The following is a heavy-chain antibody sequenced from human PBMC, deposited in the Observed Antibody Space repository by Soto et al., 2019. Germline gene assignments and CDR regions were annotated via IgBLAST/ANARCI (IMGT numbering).Heavy chain of an antibody. CDR2: ISYDGSNK. Sequence: GGALRLCCASSGFTFSGYAMHWVRQAPGKGREWVEVISYDGSNKYYADSVKGRFTISRDNSKNTLYLQTNSIRAEDTAVYYCERSNSEMATPTDYDCWGEGTLVTVSS. V-gene: IGHV3-30-3*01. CDR1: GFTFSGYA. CDR3: ERSNSEMATPTDYDC. J-gene: IGHJ4*02. D-gene: IGHD5-12*01.